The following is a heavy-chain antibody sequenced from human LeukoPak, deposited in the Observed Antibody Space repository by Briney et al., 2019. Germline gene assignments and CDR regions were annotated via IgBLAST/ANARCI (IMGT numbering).Heavy chain of an antibody. CDR1: GGSISGSSYY. CDR2: INHSGST. Sequence: PSETLSLTCTVSGGSISGSSYYWGWIRQPPGKGLEWIGEINHSGSTNYNPSLKSRVTISLDTSKNQFSLKLSSVTAADTGVFHCARRGVAVAGIERMDAFDIWGQGTMVTVSS. CDR3: ARRGVAVAGIERMDAFDI. D-gene: IGHD6-19*01. J-gene: IGHJ3*02. V-gene: IGHV4-39*07.